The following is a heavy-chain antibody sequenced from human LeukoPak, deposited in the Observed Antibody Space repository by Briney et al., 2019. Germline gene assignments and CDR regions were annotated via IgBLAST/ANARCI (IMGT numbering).Heavy chain of an antibody. D-gene: IGHD1-26*01. J-gene: IGHJ4*02. CDR3: ARLRLVGATSEYDY. Sequence: GESLKISCKGSGYTFTSHWIGWVRQMPGKGLEWMGIIYPGDSDTRYSPSFQGQVTISVDKSISTASLQWSSLKASDTAMYYCARLRLVGATSEYDYWGQGTLVTVSS. CDR2: IYPGDSDT. CDR1: GYTFTSHW. V-gene: IGHV5-51*01.